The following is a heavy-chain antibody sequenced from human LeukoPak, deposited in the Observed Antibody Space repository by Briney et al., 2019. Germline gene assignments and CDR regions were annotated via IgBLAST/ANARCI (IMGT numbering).Heavy chain of an antibody. CDR2: MNPNSGNT. CDR3: AMFGGMVRGLIDY. D-gene: IGHD3-10*01. Sequence: ASVKVSCKASGYTFTSYDINWVRQATGQGLEWMGWMNPNSGNTGYAQKFQGRVTITRNTSISTAYMELSSLRSEDTVVYYCAMFGGMVRGLIDYWGQGTLVTVSS. V-gene: IGHV1-8*01. J-gene: IGHJ4*02. CDR1: GYTFTSYD.